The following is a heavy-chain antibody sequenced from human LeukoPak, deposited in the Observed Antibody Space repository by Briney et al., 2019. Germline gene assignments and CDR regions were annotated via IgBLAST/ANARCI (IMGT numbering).Heavy chain of an antibody. D-gene: IGHD2-15*01. CDR2: IYSGGST. Sequence: GGSLRLSCAASGFTFSSHAMSWVRQAPGKGPEWVSVIYSGGSTYYADSVKGRFTISRDNSKNTLYLQMNSLRAEDTAVYYCARAHVVVVAATYWFDPWGQGTLVTVSS. V-gene: IGHV3-53*01. CDR1: GFTFSSHA. CDR3: ARAHVVVVAATYWFDP. J-gene: IGHJ5*02.